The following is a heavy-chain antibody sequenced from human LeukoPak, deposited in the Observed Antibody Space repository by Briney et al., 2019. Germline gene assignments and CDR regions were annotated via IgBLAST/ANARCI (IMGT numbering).Heavy chain of an antibody. D-gene: IGHD1-26*01. J-gene: IGHJ4*02. CDR3: ARGGSYSPFDY. Sequence: GGSLRLSCAASGFTFSTYTMHWVRQAPGKGLDWVTVISYDGSDKHYADSVKGRFTISRDNSKNTLYLQINSLRAEDTAVYYCARGGSYSPFDYWGQGTLVTVSS. V-gene: IGHV3-30*04. CDR2: ISYDGSDK. CDR1: GFTFSTYT.